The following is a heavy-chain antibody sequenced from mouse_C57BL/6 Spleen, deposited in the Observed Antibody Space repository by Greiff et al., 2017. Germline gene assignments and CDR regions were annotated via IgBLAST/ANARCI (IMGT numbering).Heavy chain of an antibody. CDR3: AKYSNYWYFDV. CDR2: ISYDGSN. V-gene: IGHV3-6*01. D-gene: IGHD2-5*01. CDR1: GYSITSGYY. Sequence: EVKLMESGPGLVKPSQSLSLTCSVTGYSITSGYYWNWIRQFPGNKLEWMGYISYDGSNNYNPSLKNRISITRDTSKNQFFLKLNSVTTEDTATYYCAKYSNYWYFDVWGTGTTVTVSS. J-gene: IGHJ1*03.